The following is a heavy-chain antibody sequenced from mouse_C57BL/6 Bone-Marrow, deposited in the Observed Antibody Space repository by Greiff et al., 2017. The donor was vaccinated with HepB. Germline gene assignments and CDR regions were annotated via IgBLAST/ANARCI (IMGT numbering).Heavy chain of an antibody. CDR1: GYTFTSYW. V-gene: IGHV1-53*01. CDR3: ARGWLPYAMDY. J-gene: IGHJ4*01. CDR2: INPRNGGT. Sequence: VQLQHPGTELVKPGASVKLSCKASGYTFTSYWIHWVNQRPGQGLEWIGNINPRNGGTDYSEKFKSKATLTVDKSSSTAYMQLSSLSSEESAAYYCARGWLPYAMDYWGQGTSVTVSA. D-gene: IGHD2-3*01.